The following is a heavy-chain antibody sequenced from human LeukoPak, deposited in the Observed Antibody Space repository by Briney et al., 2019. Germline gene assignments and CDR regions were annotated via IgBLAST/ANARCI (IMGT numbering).Heavy chain of an antibody. D-gene: IGHD6-19*01. CDR1: GGSISSSSYY. CDR2: IYYSGST. J-gene: IGHJ4*02. V-gene: IGHV4-39*07. Sequence: PSETLSLTCTVSGGSISSSSYYWGWIRQPPGKGLEWIGSIYYSGSTYYNPSLKSRVTISVDTSKNQFSLKLSSVTAADTAVYYCAGIRTEYSSAVFDYWGQGTLVTVSS. CDR3: AGIRTEYSSAVFDY.